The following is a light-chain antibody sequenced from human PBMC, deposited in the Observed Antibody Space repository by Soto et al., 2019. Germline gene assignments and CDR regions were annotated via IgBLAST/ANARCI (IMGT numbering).Light chain of an antibody. J-gene: IGKJ1*01. Sequence: DIQMTQSPSTLSSSVGDRVTITCRASQSISSWLAWFQQKPGKAPQFLIQAASNLQSGVPSRFSGSGSGTEFILSINSLQPEDIATYYCLQVSSFPRTFGQGTKVDIK. CDR1: QSISSW. V-gene: IGKV1-5*01. CDR3: LQVSSFPRT. CDR2: AAS.